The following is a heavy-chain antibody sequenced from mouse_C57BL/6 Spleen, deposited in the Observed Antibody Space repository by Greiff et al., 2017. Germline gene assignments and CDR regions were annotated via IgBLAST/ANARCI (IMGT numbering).Heavy chain of an antibody. Sequence: EVHLVESGGGLVKPGGSLKLSCAASGFTFSDYGMHWVRQAPEKGLEWVAYISSGSSTIYYADTVKGRFTISRDNAKNTLFLQMTSLRSEDTAMYYCARPLYEAWFAYWGQGTLVTVSA. V-gene: IGHV5-17*01. D-gene: IGHD2-3*01. CDR2: ISSGSSTI. CDR3: ARPLYEAWFAY. CDR1: GFTFSDYG. J-gene: IGHJ3*01.